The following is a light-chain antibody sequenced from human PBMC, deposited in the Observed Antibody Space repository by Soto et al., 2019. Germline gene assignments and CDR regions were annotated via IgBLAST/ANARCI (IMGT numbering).Light chain of an antibody. V-gene: IGLV2-14*01. CDR3: SSYTSSSTYV. J-gene: IGLJ1*01. CDR2: EVS. CDR1: SSDVGGYNY. Sequence: QSALTQPASVSGSPGQSITISCTGTSSDVGGYNYVSWYQQHPGKAPKLMIYEVSNWPSGVSNRFSGSKSGNTASLTISGLQAEDEADYYCSSYTSSSTYVFGTVTKVTVL.